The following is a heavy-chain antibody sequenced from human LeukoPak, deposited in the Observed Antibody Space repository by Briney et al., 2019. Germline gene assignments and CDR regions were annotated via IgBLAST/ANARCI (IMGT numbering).Heavy chain of an antibody. V-gene: IGHV4-39*01. D-gene: IGHD5-24*01. Sequence: SETLSLTCTVSGGSISSYYWGWIRQPPGKGLEWIGSIYYSGSTYYNPSLKSRVTISVDTSKNQFSLKLSSVTAADTAVYYCARHRRDGYNDNWFDPWGQGTLVTVSS. J-gene: IGHJ5*02. CDR3: ARHRRDGYNDNWFDP. CDR2: IYYSGST. CDR1: GGSISSYY.